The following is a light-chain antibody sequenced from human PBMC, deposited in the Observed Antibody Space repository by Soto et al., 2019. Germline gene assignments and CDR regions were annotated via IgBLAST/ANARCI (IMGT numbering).Light chain of an antibody. V-gene: IGKV3-11*01. J-gene: IGKJ2*01. CDR1: QSVSRY. CDR3: QQRSNWPYT. CDR2: DAS. Sequence: EIVLTQSPATLSLSPGERATLSCRASQSVSRYLAWYQQKPGQAPRLLIYDASNRATGIPARFSGSGSGTDFTITISSLEPEDFALFYCQQRSNWPYTFGQGTKLEIK.